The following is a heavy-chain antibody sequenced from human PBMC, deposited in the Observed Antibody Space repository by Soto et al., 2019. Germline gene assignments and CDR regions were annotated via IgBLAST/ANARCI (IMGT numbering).Heavy chain of an antibody. CDR2: IYASGGT. V-gene: IGHV2-5*01. CDR1: GFSLSSGGGA. CDR3: GHRRDVATRCWFDP. J-gene: IGHJ5*02. Sequence: QITLKESGATLVKSKQTLTLTCTFSGFSLSSGGGAVGWIRQPPGKALEWLAIIYASGGTHYSPSLKTRLTITKDTSKNQVVLTMTNMDPVDTATYYCGHRRDVATRCWFDPWGQGILVTVSS. D-gene: IGHD6-6*01.